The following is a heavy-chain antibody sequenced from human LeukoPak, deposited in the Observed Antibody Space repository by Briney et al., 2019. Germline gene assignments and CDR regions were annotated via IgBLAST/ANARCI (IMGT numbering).Heavy chain of an antibody. J-gene: IGHJ4*02. Sequence: GGSLRLSCAGSGFTFSSYAMSWVRQAPGQGLEWVSVISDSGDYTSYADSVRGRFTISRDNSRNTLYLQMISLRPEDTAVYYCAKDTSIGKYCTNGVCSPFDYWGRGTLVTVSS. CDR2: ISDSGDYT. CDR1: GFTFSSYA. D-gene: IGHD2-8*01. V-gene: IGHV3-23*01. CDR3: AKDTSIGKYCTNGVCSPFDY.